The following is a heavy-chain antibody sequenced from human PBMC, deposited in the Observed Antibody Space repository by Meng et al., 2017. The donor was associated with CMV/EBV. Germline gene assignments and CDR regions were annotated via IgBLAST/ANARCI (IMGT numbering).Heavy chain of an antibody. J-gene: IGHJ6*02. CDR3: ASRTSSIAARNYYYGMDV. D-gene: IGHD6-6*01. CDR1: GYTFTSYD. CDR2: MNPNSGNP. V-gene: IGHV1-8*01. Sequence: ASVKVSCKASGYTFTSYDINWVRQATGQGLEWMGWMNPNSGNPGYAQKFQGRVTMTRNTSISTAYMELSSLRSEDTAVYYCASRTSSIAARNYYYGMDVWGQGTTVTVSS.